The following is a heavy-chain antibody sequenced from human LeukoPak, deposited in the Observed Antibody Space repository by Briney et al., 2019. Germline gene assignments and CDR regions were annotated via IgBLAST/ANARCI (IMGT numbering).Heavy chain of an antibody. J-gene: IGHJ6*02. CDR1: GYTLTELS. V-gene: IGHV1-24*01. D-gene: IGHD3-10*01. Sequence: ASVNVSCKVSGYTLTELSMHWVRQAPGKGLEWMGGFDPEDGETIYAQKFQGRVTMTEDTSTDTAYMELSSLRSEDTAVYYCATDHSTMVRGVSLRYGMDVWGQGTTVTVSS. CDR2: FDPEDGET. CDR3: ATDHSTMVRGVSLRYGMDV.